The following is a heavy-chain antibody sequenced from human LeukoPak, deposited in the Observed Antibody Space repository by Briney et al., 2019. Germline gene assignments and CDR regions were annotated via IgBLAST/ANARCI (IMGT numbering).Heavy chain of an antibody. CDR2: IDSDGHPT. CDR1: GLTFSNFW. J-gene: IGHJ4*02. V-gene: IGHV3-74*01. D-gene: IGHD2-21*02. CDR3: ATAPQVTAILD. Sequence: PGGSLRLSCTASGLTFSNFWMHWVRQAPGKGLVWVSRIDSDGHPTTYADSLKGRFTISRDNAKNTLYLQMNGLSAEDTAVYYCATAPQVTAILDWGQGTLVTVSS.